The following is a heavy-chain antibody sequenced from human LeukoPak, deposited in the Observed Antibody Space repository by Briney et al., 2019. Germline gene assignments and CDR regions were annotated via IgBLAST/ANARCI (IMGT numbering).Heavy chain of an antibody. CDR2: IYTSGST. D-gene: IGHD3-10*02. J-gene: IGHJ4*02. V-gene: IGHV4-61*02. CDR3: ARDGFEPALGSGSYYFPD. Sequence: PSETLSLTCTVSGGSISSGSYYWSWIRQPAGKGLEWIGRIYTSGSTNYNPSLKSRVTMSVDTSKNQFSLKLSSVTAADTAVYYCARDGFEPALGSGSYYFPDWGQGTLVTVSS. CDR1: GGSISSGSYY.